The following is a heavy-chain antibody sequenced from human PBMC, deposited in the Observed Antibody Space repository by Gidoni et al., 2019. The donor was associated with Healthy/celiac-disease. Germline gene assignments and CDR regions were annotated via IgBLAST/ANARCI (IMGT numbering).Heavy chain of an antibody. V-gene: IGHV1-18*01. Sequence: QVQLVQSGAEVKKPGASVKVSCKASGYTFTSYGISWVRQAPGQGLEWMGWISAYHGNTTDAQKLQGRVTMTTDTSTSTAYMELRSLRSDDTVVYYCARVEYYYDSSGYYYVGYNWFDPWGQGTLVTVSS. D-gene: IGHD3-22*01. CDR1: GYTFTSYG. CDR2: ISAYHGNT. J-gene: IGHJ5*02. CDR3: ARVEYYYDSSGYYYVGYNWFDP.